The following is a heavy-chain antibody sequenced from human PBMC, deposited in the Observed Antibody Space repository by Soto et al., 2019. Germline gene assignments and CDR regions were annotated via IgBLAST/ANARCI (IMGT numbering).Heavy chain of an antibody. V-gene: IGHV4-59*13. CDR3: ARGPLSTEYRHYYYMDV. CDR1: GGSIGSYS. J-gene: IGHJ6*03. D-gene: IGHD2-2*01. Sequence: QVQLQESGPGLVKPSETLSLTCTVSGGSIGSYSWSWIRQPPGKGLEWIGYVYKSGSLSYSSSPKSQGTVTIDTSGNQFSLKLTSVTAADTAVYYCARGPLSTEYRHYYYMDVWGKGTTVTVSS. CDR2: VYKSGSL.